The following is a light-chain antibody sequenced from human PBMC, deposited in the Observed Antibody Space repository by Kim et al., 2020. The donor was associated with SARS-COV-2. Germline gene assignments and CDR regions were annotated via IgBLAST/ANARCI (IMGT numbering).Light chain of an antibody. Sequence: ALGTTVRITGHGNSLRSYSASWYQQKPGQAPIVVVYARSNRPSGISDRFSGSSSGNTASLTITGAQAEDEAEYYCNSRDRTGKRAFGGGTKVTVL. J-gene: IGLJ2*01. CDR2: ARS. CDR1: SLRSYS. CDR3: NSRDRTGKRA. V-gene: IGLV3-19*01.